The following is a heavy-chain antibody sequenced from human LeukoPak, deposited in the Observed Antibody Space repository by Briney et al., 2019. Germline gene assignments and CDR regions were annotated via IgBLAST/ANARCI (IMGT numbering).Heavy chain of an antibody. CDR2: INPNSGGT. Sequence: GASVKVSCKASGYTFTGYYMHWVRQAPGQGLEWMGWINPNSGGTNYAQKFQGRVTMTRDTSISTAYMELSSLRPEDTAVYYCAKDDAWLQYGDWGRGTLVTVSS. J-gene: IGHJ4*02. D-gene: IGHD5-24*01. CDR1: GYTFTGYY. V-gene: IGHV1-2*02. CDR3: AKDDAWLQYGD.